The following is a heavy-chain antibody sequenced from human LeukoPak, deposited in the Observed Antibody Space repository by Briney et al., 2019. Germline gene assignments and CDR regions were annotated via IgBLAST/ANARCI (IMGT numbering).Heavy chain of an antibody. CDR1: GFTFSSYE. J-gene: IGHJ4*02. CDR3: ARDGGDYGSGSYYAY. CDR2: ISSSGSTI. V-gene: IGHV3-48*03. D-gene: IGHD3-10*01. Sequence: PGGSLRLSCAASGFTFSSYEMNWVRQAPGKGLEWVSYISSSGSTIYDADSVKGRFTISRDNAKKSLYLQMDSLRAEDTAVYYCARDGGDYGSGSYYAYWGQGTLVTVSS.